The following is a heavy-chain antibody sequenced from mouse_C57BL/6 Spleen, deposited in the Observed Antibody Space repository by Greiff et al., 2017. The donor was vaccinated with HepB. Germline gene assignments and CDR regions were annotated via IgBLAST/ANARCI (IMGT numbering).Heavy chain of an antibody. CDR1: GYAFSSSW. D-gene: IGHD4-1*01. CDR3: ARSGTGAFDY. J-gene: IGHJ2*01. Sequence: QVQLQQSGPELVKPGASVKISCKASGYAFSSSWMNWVKQRPGKGLEWIGRIYPGDGDTNYNGKFKGKATLTADTSSSTAYMQLSSLTSEDSAVYFCARSGTGAFDYWGQGTTLTVSS. CDR2: IYPGDGDT. V-gene: IGHV1-82*01.